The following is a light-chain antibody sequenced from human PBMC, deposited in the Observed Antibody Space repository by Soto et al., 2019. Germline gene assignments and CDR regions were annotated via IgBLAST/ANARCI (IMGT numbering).Light chain of an antibody. Sequence: EVVMTQSPATLSVSPGERATLSCRASQTVSRNLAWYQQRPGQAPRLLIYDISNRATGVPARFSGSGSETEFTLTISSLEPEDFAVYYCQQRSSWPPALSFGGGTKVDIK. J-gene: IGKJ4*01. CDR3: QQRSSWPPALS. V-gene: IGKV3-15*01. CDR2: DIS. CDR1: QTVSRN.